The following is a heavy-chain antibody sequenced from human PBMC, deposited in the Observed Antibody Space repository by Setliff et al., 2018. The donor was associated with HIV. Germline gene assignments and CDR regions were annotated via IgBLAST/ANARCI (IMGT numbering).Heavy chain of an antibody. CDR3: ARDEGFDSSGYYLGTFDY. Sequence: SETLSLTCTVSGGSIRDGSYYWARIRQPPGKGLEWMGNIYYSGATYYNPSLRGRLAISVDTSRNHFSLKLNSVTVADTALYFCARDEGFDSSGYYLGTFDYWGQGTLVTVSS. CDR2: IYYSGAT. D-gene: IGHD3-22*01. J-gene: IGHJ4*02. V-gene: IGHV4-39*02. CDR1: GGSIRDGSYY.